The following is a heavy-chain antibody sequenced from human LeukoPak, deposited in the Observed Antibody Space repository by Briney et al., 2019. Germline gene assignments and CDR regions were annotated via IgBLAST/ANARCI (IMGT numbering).Heavy chain of an antibody. J-gene: IGHJ4*02. CDR3: ARDDLGIVVVVAAGKRFDY. CDR2: IYYSGST. CDR1: GGSISSYY. Sequence: SETLPLTCTVSGGSISSYYWSWIRQPPGKGLEWIGYIYYSGSTYYNPSLKSRVTISVDTSKNQFSLKLSSVTAADTAVYYCARDDLGIVVVVAAGKRFDYWGQGTLVTVSS. D-gene: IGHD2-15*01. V-gene: IGHV4-59*12.